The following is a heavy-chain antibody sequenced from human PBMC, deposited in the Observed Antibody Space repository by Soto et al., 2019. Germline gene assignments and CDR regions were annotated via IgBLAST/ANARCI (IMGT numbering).Heavy chain of an antibody. CDR1: GGSISSGGYY. V-gene: IGHV4-31*03. J-gene: IGHJ6*03. CDR2: IYYSGST. Sequence: QVQLQESGPGLVKPSQTLSLTCTVSGGSISSGGYYWSWIRQHPGKGLEWIGYIYYSGSTYYNPSLKSRVTISVDTSKNQCSLKLSSVTAADTAVYYCARESLEDYYYMDVWGKGTTVTVSS. CDR3: ARESLEDYYYMDV. D-gene: IGHD3-3*01.